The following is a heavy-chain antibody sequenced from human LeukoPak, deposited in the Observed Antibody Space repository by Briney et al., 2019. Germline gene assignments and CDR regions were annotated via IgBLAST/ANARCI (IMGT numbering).Heavy chain of an antibody. CDR3: ARRGLDTAY. CDR2: TSSSSSTI. J-gene: IGHJ4*02. V-gene: IGHV3-48*01. Sequence: HPGRSLRLSCAASGFTFSSDSINWVRPAPGQGVEWVSYTSSSSSTIYYADSVKGRFTISRDNAKNTLYLQMNSLRAEDTAVYYCARRGLDTAYWGQGTLVTVSS. D-gene: IGHD5-18*01. CDR1: GFTFSSDS.